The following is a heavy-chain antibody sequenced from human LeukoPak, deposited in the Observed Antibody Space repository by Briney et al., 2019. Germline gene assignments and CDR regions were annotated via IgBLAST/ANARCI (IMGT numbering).Heavy chain of an antibody. J-gene: IGHJ4*02. Sequence: PSETLSLTCGVSGGSIDITNYWSWVRRAPGKGLEWIGEISHDGTRNYNPSLRSRVAMSFDRANNYFSLSLTAVTAADTALYYCTRESRPFCPFAFWGQGVMVTVSS. CDR3: TRESRPFCPFAF. CDR2: ISHDGTR. D-gene: IGHD2-2*01. V-gene: IGHV4-4*02. CDR1: GGSIDITNY.